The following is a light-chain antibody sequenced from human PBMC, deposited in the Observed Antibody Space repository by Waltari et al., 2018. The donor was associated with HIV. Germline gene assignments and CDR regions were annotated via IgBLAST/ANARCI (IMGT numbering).Light chain of an antibody. Sequence: QSVLTQPPSASGTPGQRIIISCSGGRSNIESNNVNWFQHLPGTAPTLLIQKNNQRTSGVPDRFSASKSGTSASLAIRGLRSEDEADYYCGAWDDSLSAWVFGGGTKLSVL. V-gene: IGLV1-47*01. CDR3: GAWDDSLSAWV. CDR2: KNN. CDR1: RSNIESNN. J-gene: IGLJ3*02.